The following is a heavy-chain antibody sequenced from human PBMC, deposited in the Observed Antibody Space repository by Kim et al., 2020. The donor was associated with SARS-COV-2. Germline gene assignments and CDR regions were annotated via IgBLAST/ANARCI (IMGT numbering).Heavy chain of an antibody. V-gene: IGHV4-59*11. D-gene: IGHD2-15*01. CDR2: IYYSGST. J-gene: IGHJ5*02. Sequence: SETLSLTCAVSGGSISSHYWSWIRQPPGKGLEWIGHIYYSGSTKYNPSLKSRVTSSIDKSSNQFSLRLTSVTAADSAVYFCARDQGYCSGGSCLNWFDPWGQGTLGTVSS. CDR1: GGSISSHY. CDR3: ARDQGYCSGGSCLNWFDP.